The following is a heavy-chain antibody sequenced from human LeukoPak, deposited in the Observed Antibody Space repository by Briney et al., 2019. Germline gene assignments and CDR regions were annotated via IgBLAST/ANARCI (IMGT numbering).Heavy chain of an antibody. CDR1: GFTFSSYS. V-gene: IGHV3-21*01. D-gene: IGHD6-13*01. Sequence: PGGSLRLSCAASGFTFSSYSMNWVRQAPGKGLEWVSSISSSSSYIYYADSVKGRFTISRDNAKNSLYLQMNSLRAEDTAVYYCARDPGSSSWYVGGWFDPWGQGTLVTVSS. CDR3: ARDPGSSSWYVGGWFDP. CDR2: ISSSSSYI. J-gene: IGHJ5*02.